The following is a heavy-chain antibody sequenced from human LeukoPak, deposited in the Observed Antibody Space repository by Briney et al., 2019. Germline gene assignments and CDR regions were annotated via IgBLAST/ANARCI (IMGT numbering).Heavy chain of an antibody. CDR3: ARGEPEMATTYFDY. Sequence: GGSLRLSCAASGFTFSSYSMNWVRQAPGKGLEWVSSISSSSSYIYYADSVKGRFTISRDNAKNSLYLQMNSLRAEDTAVYYCARGEPEMATTYFDYWGQGTLVTVSS. CDR2: ISSSSSYI. V-gene: IGHV3-21*04. D-gene: IGHD5-24*01. J-gene: IGHJ4*02. CDR1: GFTFSSYS.